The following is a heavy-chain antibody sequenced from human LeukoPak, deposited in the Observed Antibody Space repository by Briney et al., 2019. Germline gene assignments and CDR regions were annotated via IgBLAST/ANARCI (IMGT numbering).Heavy chain of an antibody. D-gene: IGHD4-17*01. V-gene: IGHV3-7*01. J-gene: IGHJ4*02. Sequence: ETLSLTCTVSGGSISSSSYYWGWIRQPPGKGLEWVANIKQDGSEKYYVDSVKGRFTISRDNAKNSLYLQMNSLRAEDTAVYYCARDPDYGDSLDYWGQGTLVTVSS. CDR1: GGSISSSSYY. CDR3: ARDPDYGDSLDY. CDR2: IKQDGSEK.